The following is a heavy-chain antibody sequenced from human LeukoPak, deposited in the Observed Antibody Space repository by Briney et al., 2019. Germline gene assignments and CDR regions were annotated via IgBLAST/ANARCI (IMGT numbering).Heavy chain of an antibody. Sequence: GGSLRLSCAASGFTFTNYAMTWVRQAPGKGLEWVSATVGIGPDTYHADSVKGRFTISRDNSKNILYLQMNSLRVEDTAVYYCTKASAARCIGVFCYPFDHWGQGTLVTVSS. CDR2: TVGIGPDT. CDR3: TKASAARCIGVFCYPFDH. CDR1: GFTFTNYA. J-gene: IGHJ4*02. D-gene: IGHD2-15*01. V-gene: IGHV3-23*01.